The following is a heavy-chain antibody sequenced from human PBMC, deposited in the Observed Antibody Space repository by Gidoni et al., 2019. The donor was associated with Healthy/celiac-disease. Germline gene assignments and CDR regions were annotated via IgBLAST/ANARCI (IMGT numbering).Heavy chain of an antibody. CDR3: AKALGYSSGWGMDV. D-gene: IGHD6-19*01. V-gene: IGHV3-30*18. J-gene: IGHJ6*02. Sequence: QVQLVESGGGVVQPGRSLRLSCPASGFTFSSYGMHWVRQAPGKGLEWVAVISYDGSNKYYADSVKGRFTISRDNSKNTLYLQMNSLRAEDTAVYYCAKALGYSSGWGMDVWGQGTTVTVSS. CDR1: GFTFSSYG. CDR2: ISYDGSNK.